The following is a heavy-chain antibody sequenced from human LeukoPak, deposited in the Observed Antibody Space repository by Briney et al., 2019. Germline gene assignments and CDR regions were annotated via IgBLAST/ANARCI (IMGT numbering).Heavy chain of an antibody. CDR1: GFTFSSYG. Sequence: PGGSLRLSCAASGFTFSSYGMHWVRQAPGKGLEWVAVISYDGSNKYYADSVKGRFTISRDNSKNTLYLQMNSLRAEDTAVYYCGKEAGYSSSWYEGDAFDIWGQGTMVTVSS. CDR3: GKEAGYSSSWYEGDAFDI. V-gene: IGHV3-30*18. D-gene: IGHD6-13*01. CDR2: ISYDGSNK. J-gene: IGHJ3*02.